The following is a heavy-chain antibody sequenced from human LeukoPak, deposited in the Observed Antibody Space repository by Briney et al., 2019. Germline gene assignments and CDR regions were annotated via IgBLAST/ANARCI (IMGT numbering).Heavy chain of an antibody. Sequence: GGSLRLSYAASGFTFSNYDMHWVRQAPGKGLEWVAFIRSDGSNKYYADSVKGRFTISRDNSKNTLYLQMNSLRSEDTAVYHCYYEGYWGQGTLVTVSS. V-gene: IGHV3-30*02. CDR3: YYEGY. CDR1: GFTFSNYD. J-gene: IGHJ4*02. CDR2: IRSDGSNK. D-gene: IGHD3-16*01.